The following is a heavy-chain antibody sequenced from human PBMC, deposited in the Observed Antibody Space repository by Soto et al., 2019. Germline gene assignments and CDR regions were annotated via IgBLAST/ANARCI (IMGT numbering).Heavy chain of an antibody. D-gene: IGHD5-18*01. CDR2: IYSGGSA. CDR3: ARHGYSYGGGDFDY. CDR1: GFTVSSNY. J-gene: IGHJ4*02. Sequence: EVQLVESGGGLVQPGGSLRLSCAASGFTVSSNYMSWVRQAPGKGLEWVSVIYSGGSAYYADAVKGRFTISRDNSKNTLYLQMNSLGAEDTAVYYCARHGYSYGGGDFDYWGQGTRVTVSS. V-gene: IGHV3-66*04.